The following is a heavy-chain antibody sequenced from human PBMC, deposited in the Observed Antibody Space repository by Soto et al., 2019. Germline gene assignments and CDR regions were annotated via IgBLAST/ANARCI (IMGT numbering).Heavy chain of an antibody. D-gene: IGHD6-13*01. J-gene: IGHJ6*02. CDR3: ARELQQLVLVPYYYGMDV. CDR1: GGSISSSNW. CDR2: IYHSGST. V-gene: IGHV4-4*02. Sequence: SETLSLTCAVSGGSISSSNWLSWVRQPPGKGLEWIGEIYHSGSTNYNPSLKSRVTISVDKSKNQFSLKLSSVTAADTAVYYCARELQQLVLVPYYYGMDVWGRGTTVTVSS.